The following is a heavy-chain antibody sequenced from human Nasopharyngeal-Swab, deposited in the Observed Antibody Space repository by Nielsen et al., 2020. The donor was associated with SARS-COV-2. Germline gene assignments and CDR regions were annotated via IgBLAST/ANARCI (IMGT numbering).Heavy chain of an antibody. V-gene: IGHV1-18*01. CDR2: ISAYNGNT. CDR3: ARDREYQFAYYGMDV. D-gene: IGHD2-2*01. Sequence: ASVKVSCKASGYTFTSYGISWVRQAPGQGLEWMGWISAYNGNTNYAQKLQGRVTMTTDTSTSTAYMELRSLRSDDTAVYYCARDREYQFAYYGMDVWGQGTTVTVSS. CDR1: GYTFTSYG. J-gene: IGHJ6*02.